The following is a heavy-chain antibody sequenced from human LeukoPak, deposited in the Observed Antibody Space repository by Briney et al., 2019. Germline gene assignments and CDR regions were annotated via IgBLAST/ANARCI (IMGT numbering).Heavy chain of an antibody. J-gene: IGHJ4*02. CDR2: IYSGGST. D-gene: IGHD3-10*01. V-gene: IGHV3-66*02. Sequence: GRSLRLSCAASGFTFSSYAMRWVRQAPGKGLEWVSVIYSGGSTYYADSVKGRFTISRDNSKNTLYLQMNSLRAEDTAVYYCARDGTGQFDYWGQGTLVTVSS. CDR1: GFTFSSYA. CDR3: ARDGTGQFDY.